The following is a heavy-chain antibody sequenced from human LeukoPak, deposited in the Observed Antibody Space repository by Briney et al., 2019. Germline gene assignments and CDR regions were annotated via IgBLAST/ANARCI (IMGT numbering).Heavy chain of an antibody. Sequence: SETLSLTRAVSGGSISSGGYSWSWIRQPPGKGLEWIGYIYHSGSTYYNPSLKSRVTISVDMSKNQFSLKLSSVTAADTAVYYCARLDSNSWTFRYFDYWGQGTLVTVSS. D-gene: IGHD6-13*01. V-gene: IGHV4-30-2*01. CDR3: ARLDSNSWTFRYFDY. CDR1: GGSISSGGYS. J-gene: IGHJ4*02. CDR2: IYHSGST.